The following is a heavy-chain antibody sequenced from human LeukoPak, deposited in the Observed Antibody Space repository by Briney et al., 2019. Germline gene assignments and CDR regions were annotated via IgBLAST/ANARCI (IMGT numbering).Heavy chain of an antibody. D-gene: IGHD4-17*01. CDR3: ARRDPTTVTAFDY. Sequence: GESLKISCRFSGFDFTRDWIGWVRLMPGKGLEWMGIIFPDDSDTRYSPSFQGQVALSADKSISTAYLQWSSLKASDTAIYYCARRDPTTVTAFDYWGQGTLVTVSS. V-gene: IGHV5-51*01. CDR1: GFDFTRDW. CDR2: IFPDDSDT. J-gene: IGHJ4*02.